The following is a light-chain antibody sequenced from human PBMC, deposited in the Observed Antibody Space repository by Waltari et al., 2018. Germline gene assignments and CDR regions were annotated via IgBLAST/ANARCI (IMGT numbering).Light chain of an antibody. CDR3: QHYVRLPAT. J-gene: IGKJ1*01. CDR2: GTS. CDR1: QSVSRA. V-gene: IGKV3-20*01. Sequence: EIVLTQSPGTLSLSPGERATLSCRASQSVSRALAWYQQKTGQAPRLLIYGTSNRATGIPDRFSGSGSGTDFSLTISRLEPEDVAVYFCQHYVRLPATFGQGTKVEIK.